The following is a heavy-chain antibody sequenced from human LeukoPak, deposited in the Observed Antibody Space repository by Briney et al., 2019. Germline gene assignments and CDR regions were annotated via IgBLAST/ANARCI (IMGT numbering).Heavy chain of an antibody. CDR3: ARESSYYDSSGYYSNWFDP. D-gene: IGHD3-22*01. CDR2: IWYDRSNK. CDR1: GFTFSSYG. V-gene: IGHV3-33*01. J-gene: IGHJ5*02. Sequence: GGSLRLSCAASGFTFSSYGMHWVSQAQGKGLEWVAVIWYDRSNKYYADSVKGRFTISRDNSKNTLYLQMNSLRAEDTAVYYCARESSYYDSSGYYSNWFDPWGQGTLVTVSS.